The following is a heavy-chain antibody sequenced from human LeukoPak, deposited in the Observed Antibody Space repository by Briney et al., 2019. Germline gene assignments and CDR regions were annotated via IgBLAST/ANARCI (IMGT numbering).Heavy chain of an antibody. CDR1: GFTIYSNY. Sequence: GGSLRLFCTASGFTIYSNYISWVRRAPGKGLEWVSIIHNDDRTYYADSVKGRFTISRDNSKNTVYLQMNSLRVEDTAIYYCLQFAYWGQGTLVTVSS. D-gene: IGHD3-10*01. J-gene: IGHJ4*02. CDR3: LQFAY. V-gene: IGHV3-66*01. CDR2: IHNDDRT.